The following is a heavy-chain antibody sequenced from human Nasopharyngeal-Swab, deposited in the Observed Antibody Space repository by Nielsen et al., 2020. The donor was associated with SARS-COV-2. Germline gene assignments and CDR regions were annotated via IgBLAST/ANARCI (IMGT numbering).Heavy chain of an antibody. Sequence: ASVKVSCKASGYTFTGYYMHWVRQAPGQGLEWMGWMNPNSGNTGYAQKFQGRVTITADKSTSTAYMELSSLRSEDTAVYYCARAGIAAAGTLQGWGQGTLVTVSS. J-gene: IGHJ4*02. CDR3: ARAGIAAAGTLQG. D-gene: IGHD6-13*01. CDR2: MNPNSGNT. CDR1: GYTFTGYY. V-gene: IGHV1-8*03.